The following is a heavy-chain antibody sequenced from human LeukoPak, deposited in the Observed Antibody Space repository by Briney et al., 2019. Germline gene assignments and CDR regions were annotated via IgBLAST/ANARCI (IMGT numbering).Heavy chain of an antibody. D-gene: IGHD1-26*01. CDR2: ISGSGGST. CDR3: AKDSPWELLPIY. CDR1: GLTLSSYA. J-gene: IGHJ4*02. V-gene: IGHV3-23*01. Sequence: PGGSLRLSCAASGLTLSSYAMSWVRQAPGKGLEWVSAISGSGGSTYYADSVKGRFTISRDNSKNTLYLQMNSLRAEDTAVYYCAKDSPWELLPIYWGQGTLVTVSS.